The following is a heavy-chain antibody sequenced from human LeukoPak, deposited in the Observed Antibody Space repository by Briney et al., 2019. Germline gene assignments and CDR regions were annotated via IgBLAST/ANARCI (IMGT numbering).Heavy chain of an antibody. D-gene: IGHD1-26*01. Sequence: GGSLRLSCEVSGFTFSSYWMSWVRQAPGKRLEWVANIKQDGSEKYYVDSVKGRFTISRDNAKNSLYLQMNRLRAEDTAVYYCARDGDSGSYGYWGQGPLVTVSS. V-gene: IGHV3-7*01. CDR2: IKQDGSEK. CDR3: ARDGDSGSYGY. CDR1: GFTFSSYW. J-gene: IGHJ4*02.